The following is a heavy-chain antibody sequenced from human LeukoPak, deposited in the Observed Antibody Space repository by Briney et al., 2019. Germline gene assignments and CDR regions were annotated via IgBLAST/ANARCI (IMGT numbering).Heavy chain of an antibody. Sequence: PWGSLRLSCAASGFTFSSYGLHWVRQAPGKGLEWVAFIRYDGSSKYYGDSVKGRFTISRDNSKNTLYLQMNSLRAEDTAMYYCAKDLVRGVGASVGYMDVWGKGTTVTVSS. CDR1: GFTFSSYG. CDR3: AKDLVRGVGASVGYMDV. D-gene: IGHD3-10*01. CDR2: IRYDGSSK. V-gene: IGHV3-30*02. J-gene: IGHJ6*03.